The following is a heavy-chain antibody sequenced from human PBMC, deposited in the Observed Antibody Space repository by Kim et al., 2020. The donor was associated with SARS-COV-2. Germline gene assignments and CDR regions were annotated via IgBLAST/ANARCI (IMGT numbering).Heavy chain of an antibody. CDR2: IKQDGSEK. D-gene: IGHD1-26*01. V-gene: IGHV3-7*03. CDR3: ARDRPFWEPIAPFFDY. CDR1: GFTFSSYW. J-gene: IGHJ4*02. Sequence: GGSLRLSCAASGFTFSSYWMSWVRQAPGKGLEWVANIKQDGSEKYYVDSVKGRFTISRDNAKNSLYLQMNSLRAEDTAVYYCARDRPFWEPIAPFFDYWGQGTLVTVSS.